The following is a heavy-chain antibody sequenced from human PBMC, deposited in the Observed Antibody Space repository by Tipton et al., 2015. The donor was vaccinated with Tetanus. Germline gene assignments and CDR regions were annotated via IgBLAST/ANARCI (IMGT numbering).Heavy chain of an antibody. Sequence: TLSLTCTVSGDSISGDYWSWIRQPPGKGLEWIGYIHYSGNPNYNPSLKSRVTISVDTSRNQFSFSLKLSSVTVADTAVYYCARLTGHSMDVVDYYYFGMDVWGQGTKVTVSS. CDR3: ARLTGHSMDVVDYYYFGMDV. CDR1: GDSISGDY. J-gene: IGHJ6*02. V-gene: IGHV4-59*01. CDR2: IHYSGNP. D-gene: IGHD2-21*01.